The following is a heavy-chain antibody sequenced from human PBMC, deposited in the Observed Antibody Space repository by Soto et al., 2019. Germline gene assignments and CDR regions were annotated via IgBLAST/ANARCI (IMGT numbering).Heavy chain of an antibody. D-gene: IGHD5-12*01. CDR3: AKDLQGYSGYEMDYYYYGMDV. Sequence: AGGSLRLSCAASGFTFSSYGMHWVRQAPGKGLEWVAVISYDGSNKYYADSVKGRFTISRDNSKNTLYLQMNSLRAEDTAVYYCAKDLQGYSGYEMDYYYYGMDVWGQGTTVTVSS. J-gene: IGHJ6*02. CDR2: ISYDGSNK. V-gene: IGHV3-30*18. CDR1: GFTFSSYG.